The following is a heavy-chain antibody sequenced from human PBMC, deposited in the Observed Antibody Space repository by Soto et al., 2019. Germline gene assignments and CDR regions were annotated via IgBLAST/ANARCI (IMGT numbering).Heavy chain of an antibody. J-gene: IGHJ4*02. CDR2: IHYSGGT. CDR3: ARLGYSYGYVIDY. Sequence: QLQLQESGPGLVKPSETLSLTCTVSGGSISSSSYYWGWIRQPPGKGLEWIGSIHYSGGTYYNPSLKSRVTISVDTSKNQFSLKLSSVTAADTAVYYCARLGYSYGYVIDYWGQGTLVTVSS. D-gene: IGHD5-18*01. CDR1: GGSISSSSYY. V-gene: IGHV4-39*01.